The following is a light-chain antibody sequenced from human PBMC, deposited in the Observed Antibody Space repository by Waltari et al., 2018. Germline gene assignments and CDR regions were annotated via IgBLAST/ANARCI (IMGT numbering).Light chain of an antibody. CDR2: EVS. CDR1: SSAVGSYNL. V-gene: IGLV2-23*02. Sequence: QSALTQPASVSGSPGQSITISCPGTSSAVGSYNLVSWHQQHPGKAPKPMIYEVSKRPSGVSNRFSGSKSGNTASLTISGLQAEDEADYYCCSYAGSSTFFFGGGTKLTVL. J-gene: IGLJ2*01. CDR3: CSYAGSSTFF.